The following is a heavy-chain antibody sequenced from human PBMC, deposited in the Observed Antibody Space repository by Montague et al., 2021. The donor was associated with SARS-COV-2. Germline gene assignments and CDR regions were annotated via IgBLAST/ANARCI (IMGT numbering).Heavy chain of an antibody. CDR3: ARQVGTMIVVVIIKLRYYFDY. Sequence: SETLSLTCAVYGGSFSGYYWSWIRQPPGKGLEWIGEINHSGSTNXXPSLKSRVTISVDTSKNQFSLKLSSVTAADTAVYYCARQVGTMIVVVIIKLRYYFDYWGQGTLVTVSS. J-gene: IGHJ4*02. D-gene: IGHD3-22*01. V-gene: IGHV4-34*01. CDR2: INHSGST. CDR1: GGSFSGYY.